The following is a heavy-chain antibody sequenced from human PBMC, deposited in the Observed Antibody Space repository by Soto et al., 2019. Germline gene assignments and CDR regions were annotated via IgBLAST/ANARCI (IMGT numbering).Heavy chain of an antibody. Sequence: EVQLVESGGGLVKPGGSLRLSCEASGFMFSNYGMNWVRQAPGKGLEWVSSISSGSGYIYYADSAKGRFTISRDNALNSVSLQMNSLGAEDTAVYYCARDNPGHGRWAFDIWGQGTMVTVSA. CDR3: ARDNPGHGRWAFDI. V-gene: IGHV3-21*06. J-gene: IGHJ3*02. D-gene: IGHD2-15*01. CDR2: ISSGSGYI. CDR1: GFMFSNYG.